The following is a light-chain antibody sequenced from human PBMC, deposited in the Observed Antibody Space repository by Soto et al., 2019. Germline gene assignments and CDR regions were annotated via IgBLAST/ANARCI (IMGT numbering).Light chain of an antibody. J-gene: IGKJ5*01. Sequence: DVVMTQTPLSLSVAPGQPASISCKSSQSLLHITGETFLFWYLQKPGQSPQLLIYEVSTRVSGVPDRFSGSGSGTVFTLEISRVETDDVGIYYCMQSTQLPPTFGQGTRLGIE. V-gene: IGKV2D-29*02. CDR1: QSLLHITGETF. CDR3: MQSTQLPPT. CDR2: EVS.